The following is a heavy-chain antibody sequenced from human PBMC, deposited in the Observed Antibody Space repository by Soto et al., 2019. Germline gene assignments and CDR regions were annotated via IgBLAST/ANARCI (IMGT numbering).Heavy chain of an antibody. J-gene: IGHJ3*02. V-gene: IGHV4-4*07. Sequence: NPSETLSLTCTVSGGSISSYYWSWIRQPAGKGLEWIGRIYTSGSTNYNPSLKSRVTISVDTSKNQFSLKLSSVTAPDTAVYYCARFDYRHYPDAFDIWGQGTIVTVS. CDR1: GGSISSYY. CDR3: ARFDYRHYPDAFDI. D-gene: IGHD4-17*01. CDR2: IYTSGST.